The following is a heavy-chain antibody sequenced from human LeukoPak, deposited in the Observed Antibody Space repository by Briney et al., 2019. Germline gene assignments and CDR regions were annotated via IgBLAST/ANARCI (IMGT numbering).Heavy chain of an antibody. Sequence: GGSLRLSCAASGFTFSNLWMSWVRQAPGKGLKWVANIKQDGSEKYYVDSVKGRFTISRDNAQNSLYLQMNSLRAEDTAIYYCATSTAAAGTDWGQGTLVTVAS. CDR1: GFTFSNLW. CDR2: IKQDGSEK. CDR3: ATSTAAAGTD. D-gene: IGHD6-13*01. V-gene: IGHV3-7*03. J-gene: IGHJ4*02.